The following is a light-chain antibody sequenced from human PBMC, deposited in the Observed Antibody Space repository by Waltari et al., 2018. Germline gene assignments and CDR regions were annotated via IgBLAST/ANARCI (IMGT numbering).Light chain of an antibody. CDR2: DDS. Sequence: SYVLTQPPSVSVAPGKTARITCGGNNIGSKSVHWYQQKPGQAPVLVIYDDSDRPSGSPERCSGSNSGNTATLTISRVEAGDEADYYCQVWDSSSDHLRVVFGGGTKLTVL. CDR1: NIGSKS. V-gene: IGLV3-21*04. J-gene: IGLJ2*01. CDR3: QVWDSSSDHLRVV.